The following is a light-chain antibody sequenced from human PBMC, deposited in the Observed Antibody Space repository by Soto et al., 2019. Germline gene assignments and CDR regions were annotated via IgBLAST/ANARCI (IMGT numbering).Light chain of an antibody. CDR3: HQHDTIPYT. Sequence: DTVMTQSPDSLAVSLGERATINCKSSQSVLYSSNYLSWYQQKPGQSPKLLISWASTRESGVADRFSGSGSGTDFTLTISCLQPEDVADYYCHQHDTIPYTFGQGTKLEIK. J-gene: IGKJ2*01. V-gene: IGKV4-1*01. CDR1: QSVLYSSNY. CDR2: WAS.